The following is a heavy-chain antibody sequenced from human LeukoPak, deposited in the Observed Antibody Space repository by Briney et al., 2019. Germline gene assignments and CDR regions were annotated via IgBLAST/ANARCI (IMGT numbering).Heavy chain of an antibody. V-gene: IGHV4-59*01. J-gene: IGHJ4*02. D-gene: IGHD4-17*01. CDR1: GGSINNYY. CDR3: AREEDYGDSPFDY. CDR2: IHSSGST. Sequence: SETLSLTCTVSGGSINNYYWNWIRQPPGKGLEWIGYIHSSGSTNYNPSLKSRVTISVDTSKNQFSLKLSSVTAADTAVYYCAREEDYGDSPFDYWGQGTLVTVSS.